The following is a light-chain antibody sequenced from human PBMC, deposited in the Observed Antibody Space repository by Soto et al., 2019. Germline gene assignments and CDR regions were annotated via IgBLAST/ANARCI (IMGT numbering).Light chain of an antibody. CDR1: STDIGGYNY. Sequence: QSVLTQPPSASGSPGQAVTISCTGTSTDIGGYNYVSWYQQHPGKAPKLMIYEVTKRPSGVPGRFSGSKSGNTASLTVSGLQAEEDADYHCTSYADSNTRVVFGGGTKVTVL. V-gene: IGLV2-8*01. CDR3: TSYADSNTRVV. CDR2: EVT. J-gene: IGLJ3*02.